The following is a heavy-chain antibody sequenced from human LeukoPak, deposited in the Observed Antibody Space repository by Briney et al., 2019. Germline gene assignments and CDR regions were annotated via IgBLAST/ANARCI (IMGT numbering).Heavy chain of an antibody. D-gene: IGHD6-19*01. Sequence: GGSLRLSCAASGFTFSSYSMNWVRQAPGKGLECASYISNSGSTTYYADSVKGRFTISRDNAKNSLYLQMNSLRVEDTAVYYRARGGTAVARGEYWGQGTLVTVSS. V-gene: IGHV3-48*01. J-gene: IGHJ4*02. CDR1: GFTFSSYS. CDR3: ARGGTAVARGEY. CDR2: ISNSGSTT.